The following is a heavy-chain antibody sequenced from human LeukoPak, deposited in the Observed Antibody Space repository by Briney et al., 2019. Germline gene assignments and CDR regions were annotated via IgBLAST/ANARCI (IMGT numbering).Heavy chain of an antibody. V-gene: IGHV1-18*04. CDR3: ARDVECSSTSCYAHFDY. CDR1: GYTFTSYG. Sequence: ASVKVSCKASGYTFTSYGISWVRQAPGQGLEWMGWISAYNGNTNYAQKLQGRVTMTTDTSTSTAYMELRSLRSDDTAVYYCARDVECSSTSCYAHFDYWGQGTLVTVSS. D-gene: IGHD2-2*01. J-gene: IGHJ4*02. CDR2: ISAYNGNT.